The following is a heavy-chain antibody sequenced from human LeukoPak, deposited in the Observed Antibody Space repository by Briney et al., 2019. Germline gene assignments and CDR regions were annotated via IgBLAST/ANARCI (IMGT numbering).Heavy chain of an antibody. V-gene: IGHV3-48*04. Sequence: PGGSLRLSCAASGFTFSSYAMSWVHQAPGKGLEWVSYISSSGSTIYYADSVKGRFTISRDNAKNSLYLQMNSLRAEDTAVYYCARAWSPFYSSIFFDYWGQGTLVTVSS. CDR1: GFTFSSYA. J-gene: IGHJ4*02. CDR3: ARAWSPFYSSIFFDY. CDR2: ISSSGSTI. D-gene: IGHD6-13*01.